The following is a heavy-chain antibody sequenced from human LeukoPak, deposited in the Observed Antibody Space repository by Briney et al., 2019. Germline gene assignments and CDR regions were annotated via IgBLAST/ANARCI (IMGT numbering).Heavy chain of an antibody. Sequence: SETLSLTCTVSGGSISSSSYYWGWIRQPPGKGLEWIGSIYYSGSTYYNPSLKSRVTISVDTSKNQFSLKLSSVTAADTAVYYCATVTYGDYRLDLWGRGTLVTVSS. CDR1: GGSISSSSYY. V-gene: IGHV4-39*07. CDR3: ATVTYGDYRLDL. J-gene: IGHJ2*01. CDR2: IYYSGST. D-gene: IGHD4-17*01.